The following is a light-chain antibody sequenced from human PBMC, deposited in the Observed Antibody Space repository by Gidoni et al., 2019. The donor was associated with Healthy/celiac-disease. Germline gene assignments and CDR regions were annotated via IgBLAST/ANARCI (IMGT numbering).Light chain of an antibody. Sequence: QSVLTQPPSVSGAPGQRVTITCTGSSSNIRAGYDVHWYQQLPGTAPKLLINGNSNRPSGVPDRFSGSKSGTSASLAITGLQAEDEADYYCQCYDSSMSGNGVFGGGTKLTVL. J-gene: IGLJ2*01. CDR2: GNS. V-gene: IGLV1-40*01. CDR1: SSNIRAGYD. CDR3: QCYDSSMSGNGV.